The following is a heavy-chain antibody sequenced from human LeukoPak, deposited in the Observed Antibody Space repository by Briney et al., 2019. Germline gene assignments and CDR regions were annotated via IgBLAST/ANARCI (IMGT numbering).Heavy chain of an antibody. CDR2: ITPSGGT. Sequence: ASVKVSCKASGYTFTSYAMHWVRQAPGQGLEWMGWITPSGGTNYPQKFQGRVAITRDTSITTAYMDLSRLRSDDTAVYYCAPTNSWSYYFDYWSQGTLVTVSS. D-gene: IGHD6-13*01. V-gene: IGHV1-2*02. J-gene: IGHJ4*02. CDR1: GYTFTSYA. CDR3: APTNSWSYYFDY.